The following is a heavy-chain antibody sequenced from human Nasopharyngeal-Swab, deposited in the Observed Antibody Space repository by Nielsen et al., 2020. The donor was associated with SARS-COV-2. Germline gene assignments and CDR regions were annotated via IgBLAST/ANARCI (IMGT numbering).Heavy chain of an antibody. CDR1: GFTFSSYA. CDR2: ISYDGSNK. V-gene: IGHV3-30-3*01. CDR3: ARGGIGSEHWFDP. J-gene: IGHJ5*02. Sequence: GESLKISCAASGFTFSSYAMHWVRQAPGKGLEWVAVISYDGSNKYYADSVKGRFTISRDNSKNTLYLQMNSLRAEDTAVYYCARGGIGSEHWFDPWGQGTLVTVSS. D-gene: IGHD3-10*01.